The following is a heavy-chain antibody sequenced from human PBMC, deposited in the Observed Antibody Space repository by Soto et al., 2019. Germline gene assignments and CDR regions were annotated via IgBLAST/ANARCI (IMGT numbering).Heavy chain of an antibody. J-gene: IGHJ6*02. D-gene: IGHD1-26*01. V-gene: IGHV1-2*04. Sequence: EASVKVSCKASGYTFTGYYMHWVRQAPGQGLEWMGWINPNSGGTNYAQKFQGWATMTRDTSISTAYMELSRLRSDDTAVYYCARDIVGATTHYYYGMDVWGQGTTVTVSS. CDR1: GYTFTGYY. CDR3: ARDIVGATTHYYYGMDV. CDR2: INPNSGGT.